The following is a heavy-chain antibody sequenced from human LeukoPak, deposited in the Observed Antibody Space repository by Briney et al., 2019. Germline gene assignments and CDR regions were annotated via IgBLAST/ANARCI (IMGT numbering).Heavy chain of an antibody. V-gene: IGHV4-31*03. CDR1: GGSISSGGYY. CDR2: IYYSGST. J-gene: IGHJ3*02. Sequence: PSETLSLTCTVSGGSISSGGYYWSWIRQHPGKGLEWIGYIYYSGSTYYNPSLKSRVTISVDTSKNQLSLKLSSVTAADTAVYYCARVPYYDSSGYYGAFDIWGQGTMVTVSS. D-gene: IGHD3-22*01. CDR3: ARVPYYDSSGYYGAFDI.